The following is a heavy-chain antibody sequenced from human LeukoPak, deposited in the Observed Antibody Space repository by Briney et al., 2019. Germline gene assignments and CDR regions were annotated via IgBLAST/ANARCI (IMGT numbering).Heavy chain of an antibody. CDR3: ARDLLGSMTTENYYYYGMDV. V-gene: IGHV3-7*01. CDR2: IKQDGSEK. CDR1: GFTFSSYW. Sequence: GGSLRLSCAASGFTFSSYWISWVRQAPGKGLEWVANIKQDGSEKYYVDSVKGRFTIPRDNAKNSLYLQMNSLRAEDTAVYYCARDLLGSMTTENYYYYGMDVWGQGTTVTVSS. D-gene: IGHD4-17*01. J-gene: IGHJ6*02.